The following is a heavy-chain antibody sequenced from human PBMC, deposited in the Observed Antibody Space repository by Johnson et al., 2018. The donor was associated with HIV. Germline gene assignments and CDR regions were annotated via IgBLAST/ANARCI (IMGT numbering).Heavy chain of an antibody. CDR3: AKTYSGSNRDAFDI. CDR2: ISYDGSNK. J-gene: IGHJ3*02. Sequence: QVQLVESGGGVVQPGRSLRLSCAASGFTFSSYGMHWVRQAPGKGLEWVAVISYDGSNKYYADSVKGRFTISRDNSKNTLYLQMNSLRDEDTAVYYCAKTYSGSNRDAFDIWGQGTMVTVSS. D-gene: IGHD1-26*01. V-gene: IGHV3-30*18. CDR1: GFTFSSYG.